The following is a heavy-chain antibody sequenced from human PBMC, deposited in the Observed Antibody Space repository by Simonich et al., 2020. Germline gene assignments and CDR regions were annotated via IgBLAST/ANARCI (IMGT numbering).Heavy chain of an antibody. CDR1: GFTFSSYS. CDR3: ARWIAVAGTGAYGMDV. V-gene: IGHV3-21*01. D-gene: IGHD6-19*01. Sequence: EVQLVESGGGLVKPAGSLRLSCAASGFTFSSYSMNWVRQAPGKGLEWVSSISSSSSYIYYADSVKGRFTISRDNAKNSLYLQMNSRRAEDTAVYYCARWIAVAGTGAYGMDVWGQGTTVTVSS. CDR2: ISSSSSYI. J-gene: IGHJ6*02.